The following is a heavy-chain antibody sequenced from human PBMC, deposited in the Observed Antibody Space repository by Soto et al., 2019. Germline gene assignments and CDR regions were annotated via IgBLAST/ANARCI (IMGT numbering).Heavy chain of an antibody. J-gene: IGHJ4*02. CDR3: ATLPDWGSGSN. V-gene: IGHV4-39*01. CDR1: GGSIRSSSYY. Sequence: QLQLQESGPGLVKPSETLSLTCTVSGGSIRSSSYYWGWIRQSPGRGLEWIGNIYYSGNTYYNSSLKSRVTISIYTSKNQFSLKLSSVTAADTAVYYCATLPDWGSGSNWGQGTLVTVSS. CDR2: IYYSGNT. D-gene: IGHD3-10*01.